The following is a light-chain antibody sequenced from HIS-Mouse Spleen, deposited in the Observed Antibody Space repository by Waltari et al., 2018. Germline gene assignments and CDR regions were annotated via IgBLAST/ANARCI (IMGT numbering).Light chain of an antibody. Sequence: DIQLTQSPSFLSASVGDRVTITCRASQGISSYLAWYQQKPGKAPKLLIYAASTLQSGVPSRFSGSGSGTEFTLTISSLQPEDFATDYCQQRNSYPPTFGQGTKVEIK. CDR1: QGISSY. CDR2: AAS. J-gene: IGKJ1*01. CDR3: QQRNSYPPT. V-gene: IGKV1-9*01.